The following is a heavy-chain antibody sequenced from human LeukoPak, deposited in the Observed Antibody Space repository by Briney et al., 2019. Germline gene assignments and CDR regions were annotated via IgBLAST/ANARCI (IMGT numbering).Heavy chain of an antibody. CDR1: GGSISSSNYY. Sequence: SETLSLTCTVSGGSISSSNYYWSWIRQPPGKGLEWIGEGGNSGGTKFNPSLKSRVTISADTSKNQISLKLSSVTAADTAVYYCAKNGQSGFSFDPWGQGTLVTVSS. V-gene: IGHV4-39*07. J-gene: IGHJ5*02. CDR3: AKNGQSGFSFDP. CDR2: GGNSGGT. D-gene: IGHD1-26*01.